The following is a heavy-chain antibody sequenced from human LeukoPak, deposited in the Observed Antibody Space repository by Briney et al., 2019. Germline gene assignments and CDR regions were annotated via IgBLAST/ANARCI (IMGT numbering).Heavy chain of an antibody. CDR3: ARDIAVAGMSYYYYYMDV. Sequence: ASVKVSCKASGYTFTGHYMHWVRQAPGQGLEWMGWINPNSGGTNYAQKFQGRVTMTRDTSISTAYMELSRLRSDDTAVYYCARDIAVAGMSYYYYYMDVWGKGTTVTISS. CDR1: GYTFTGHY. CDR2: INPNSGGT. J-gene: IGHJ6*03. V-gene: IGHV1-2*02. D-gene: IGHD6-19*01.